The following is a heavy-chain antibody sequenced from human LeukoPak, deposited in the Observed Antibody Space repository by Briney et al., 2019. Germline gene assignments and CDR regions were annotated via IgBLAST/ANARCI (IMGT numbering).Heavy chain of an antibody. CDR3: AKPSSLDGSGRYYIDY. CDR2: THSDGTT. CDR1: GFTVSNNY. J-gene: IGHJ4*02. Sequence: GGSLRLSCEVSGFTVSNNYLNWVRQAPGKGLGWVSVTHSDGTTYYADSVKGRFTISRDNSKNTLYLQMNSLRDEDTAVYYCAKPSSLDGSGRYYIDYWGQGTLVTVSS. V-gene: IGHV3-66*01. D-gene: IGHD3-10*01.